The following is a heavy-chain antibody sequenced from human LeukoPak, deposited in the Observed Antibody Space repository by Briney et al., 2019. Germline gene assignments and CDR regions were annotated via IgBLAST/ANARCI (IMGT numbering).Heavy chain of an antibody. CDR3: AREFPHNPSDYYDSSGYGAFDY. V-gene: IGHV4-38-2*02. CDR2: IYHSGST. J-gene: IGHJ4*02. CDR1: GYSISSGYY. Sequence: SETLSLTCTVSGYSISSGYYWCWIRQPPGKGLEWIGSIYHSGSTYFNPSLKSRVTISVDTSKNQFSLKLSSVTAADTAVYYCAREFPHNPSDYYDSSGYGAFDYWGQGTLVTVSS. D-gene: IGHD3-22*01.